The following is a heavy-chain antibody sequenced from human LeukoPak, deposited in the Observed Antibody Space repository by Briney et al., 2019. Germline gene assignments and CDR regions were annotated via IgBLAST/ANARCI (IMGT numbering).Heavy chain of an antibody. V-gene: IGHV1-18*01. CDR3: ARDRAVELWFGELSPTDWFDP. CDR2: ISAYNGNT. J-gene: IGHJ5*02. CDR1: GYTFTSYG. Sequence: ASVTVSCKASGYTFTSYGISWVRQAPGQGLEWMGWISAYNGNTNYAQKLQGRVTMTTDTSTSTAYMELRSLRSDDTAVYYCARDRAVELWFGELSPTDWFDPWGQGTLVTVSS. D-gene: IGHD3-10*01.